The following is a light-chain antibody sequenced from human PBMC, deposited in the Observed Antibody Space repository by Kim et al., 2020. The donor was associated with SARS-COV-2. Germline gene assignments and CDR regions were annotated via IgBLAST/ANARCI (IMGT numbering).Light chain of an antibody. V-gene: IGKV1-39*01. Sequence: ASVGNRVTITCRASQSISSYLNWYQQKPGKAPKLLIYAASSLQSGVPSRFSGSGSGTDFTLTISSLQPEDFATYYCQQSYSTPLTFGGGTKVDIK. CDR3: QQSYSTPLT. CDR2: AAS. J-gene: IGKJ4*01. CDR1: QSISSY.